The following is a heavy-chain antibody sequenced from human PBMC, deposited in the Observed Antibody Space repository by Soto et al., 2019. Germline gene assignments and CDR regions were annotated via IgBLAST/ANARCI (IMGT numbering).Heavy chain of an antibody. CDR3: AAAIPQLTDSSGRDAFDI. D-gene: IGHD3-22*01. CDR1: GFTFTSSA. V-gene: IGHV1-58*01. J-gene: IGHJ3*02. CDR2: IVVGSGNT. Sequence: ASVKVSCKASGFTFTSSAVQWVRQARGQRLEWIGWIVVGSGNTNYAQKFQERVTITRDMSTSTAYMELSSLRSEDTAVYYCAAAIPQLTDSSGRDAFDIWGQGTMVTVSS.